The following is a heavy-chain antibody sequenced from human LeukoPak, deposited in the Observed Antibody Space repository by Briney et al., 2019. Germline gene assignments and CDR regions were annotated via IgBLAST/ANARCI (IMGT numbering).Heavy chain of an antibody. Sequence: GGSLRLSCAASAFTFSSYAMSWVRQAPGKGLEWVSAISGSGGSTYYADSVKGRFTISRDNSKNTLFLQVSSLRAEDTAVYYCAKETPEGVTFDYWGQGTLVTVSS. CDR1: AFTFSSYA. CDR2: ISGSGGST. J-gene: IGHJ4*02. D-gene: IGHD5-18*01. CDR3: AKETPEGVTFDY. V-gene: IGHV3-23*01.